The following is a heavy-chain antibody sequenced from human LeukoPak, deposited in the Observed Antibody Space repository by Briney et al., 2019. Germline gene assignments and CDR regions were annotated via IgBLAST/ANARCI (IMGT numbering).Heavy chain of an antibody. J-gene: IGHJ4*02. CDR3: AKNPLGPHDYGDY. D-gene: IGHD7-27*01. Sequence: QPGRSLRLSCAASGFTFSSYAMSWVRQAPGKGLEWVSAISGSGGSTYYADSVKGRFTISRDNSKNTLYLQMNSLRAEDTAVYYCAKNPLGPHDYGDYWGQGTPVTVSS. V-gene: IGHV3-23*01. CDR2: ISGSGGST. CDR1: GFTFSSYA.